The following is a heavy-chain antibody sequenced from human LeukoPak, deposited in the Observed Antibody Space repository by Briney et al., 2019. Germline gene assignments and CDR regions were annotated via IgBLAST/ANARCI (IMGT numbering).Heavy chain of an antibody. CDR3: ARDRTVTIVGDAFDF. CDR1: GYTFTSYG. CDR2: ISAYNGNT. D-gene: IGHD4-17*01. J-gene: IGHJ3*01. Sequence: ASVKVSCKASGYTFTSYGISWVRQAPGQGLEWMGWISAYNGNTNYAQKLQGRVTMTTDTSTSTAYMELRSLRSDDTAVYYCARDRTVTIVGDAFDFRGQGTMVTVSS. V-gene: IGHV1-18*01.